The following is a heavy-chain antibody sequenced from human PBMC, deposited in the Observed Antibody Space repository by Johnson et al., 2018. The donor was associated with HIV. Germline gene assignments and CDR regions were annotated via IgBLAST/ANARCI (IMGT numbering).Heavy chain of an antibody. D-gene: IGHD3-22*01. CDR3: ARDRRYYDSSGYYHDAFDN. Sequence: QMLLVESGGGVVQPGRSLRLSCAASGFPFSSYAMHWVRQPPGKGLEWVAVISYGGNKQYYVDSVEGRFTISRDNSKDTLYLQMNSLRADDTALYYCARDRRYYDSSGYYHDAFDNWGQGTMVTVSS. CDR2: ISYGGNKQ. V-gene: IGHV3-30-3*01. CDR1: GFPFSSYA. J-gene: IGHJ3*02.